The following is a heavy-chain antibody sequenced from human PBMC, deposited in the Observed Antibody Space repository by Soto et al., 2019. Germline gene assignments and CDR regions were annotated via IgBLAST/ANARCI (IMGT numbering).Heavy chain of an antibody. V-gene: IGHV3-23*01. CDR1: GFTFSSYA. D-gene: IGHD1-1*01. Sequence: GGSMRLSCAASGFTFSSYAMSWVRQAPGKGLEWVSAISGSGGSTYYADSVKGRFTISRDNSKNTLYLQMNSLRAEDTAVYYCAKDPIQLLGVWFDPWGQGTLVTVSS. CDR2: ISGSGGST. CDR3: AKDPIQLLGVWFDP. J-gene: IGHJ5*02.